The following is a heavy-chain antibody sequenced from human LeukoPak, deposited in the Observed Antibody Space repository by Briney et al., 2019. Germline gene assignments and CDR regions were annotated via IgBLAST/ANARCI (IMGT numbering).Heavy chain of an antibody. J-gene: IGHJ4*02. CDR3: VSFYETN. Sequence: GGSLRLSCVGSGFSLSDYWMHWVRQAPGKGLVWVSHVNSDGSWTSHADSVKGRFTISKDNAKNTVYLQMNNLRTEDTAVYYCVSFYETNWGRGTLVTVSS. CDR2: VNSDGSWT. D-gene: IGHD2-2*01. CDR1: GFSLSDYW. V-gene: IGHV3-74*01.